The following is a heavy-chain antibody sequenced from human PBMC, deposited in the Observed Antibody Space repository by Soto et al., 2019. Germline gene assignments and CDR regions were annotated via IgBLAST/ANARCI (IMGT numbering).Heavy chain of an antibody. D-gene: IGHD6-13*01. CDR1: GFTFSSYW. J-gene: IGHJ4*02. Sequence: EVQLVESGGALVQPGGSLRLSCAASGFTFSSYWMHWVRQVPGKGLVWVSRINIDGSSTDYADSVKGRFTISRDNAKNTLYLQMTSMRAEDTAVYYCARDGIAEIGLDYGGQGTLVTVAS. CDR2: INIDGSST. V-gene: IGHV3-74*01. CDR3: ARDGIAEIGLDY.